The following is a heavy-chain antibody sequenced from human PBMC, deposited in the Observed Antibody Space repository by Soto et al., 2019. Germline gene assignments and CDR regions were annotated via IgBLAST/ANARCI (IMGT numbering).Heavy chain of an antibody. J-gene: IGHJ6*02. CDR3: ARSNYDYYYYYGMDV. Sequence: GESLKISCKGSGFSFTTYWIAWVRQMPGKGLEWMGIIYPGDSDTRYSPSFQGQVTISADKSISTAYLQWSSLKASDTAMYYCARSNYDYYYYYGMDVWGQGTTVTVS. CDR1: GFSFTTYW. CDR2: IYPGDSDT. V-gene: IGHV5-51*01. D-gene: IGHD4-4*01.